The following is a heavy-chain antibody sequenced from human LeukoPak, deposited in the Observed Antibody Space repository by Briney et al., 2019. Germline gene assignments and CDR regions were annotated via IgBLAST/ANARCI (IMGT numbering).Heavy chain of an antibody. CDR3: AGARDYYDSSGSLGPFDY. CDR1: GGTLSRYV. V-gene: IGHV1-69*05. CDR2: IIALFATA. J-gene: IGHJ4*02. D-gene: IGHD3-22*01. Sequence: SVKVSCKASGGTLSRYVITWVRQAPGQGLEWVGGIIALFATAKYAQKFQGRVTITMGESTSTAYMALSSLTSEDTAVYYCAGARDYYDSSGSLGPFDYWGQGTLVTVSS.